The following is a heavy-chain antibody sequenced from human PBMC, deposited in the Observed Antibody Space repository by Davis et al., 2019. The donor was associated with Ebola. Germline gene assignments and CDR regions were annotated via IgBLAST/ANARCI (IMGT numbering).Heavy chain of an antibody. CDR3: ARDRTTMVFGVGGMDV. CDR1: GFTVSSNY. D-gene: IGHD3-3*01. J-gene: IGHJ6*02. V-gene: IGHV3-53*01. CDR2: IYSGGST. Sequence: GGSLRLSCAASGFTVSSNYMSWVRQAPGKGLEWVSVIYSGGSTYYADSVKGRFTISRDNLKNSLDLHMTSLRAEDTAVYYCARDRTTMVFGVGGMDVWGPGTAVTVSS.